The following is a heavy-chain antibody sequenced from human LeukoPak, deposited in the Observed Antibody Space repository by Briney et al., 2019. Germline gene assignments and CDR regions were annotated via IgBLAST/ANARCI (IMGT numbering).Heavy chain of an antibody. CDR1: GGSFSGYY. CDR2: INHSGST. CDR3: ARPPSGAVTTDY. Sequence: SETLSLTCAVYGGSFSGYYWSWIRHPPGKGLEWIGEINHSGSTNYNPSLKSRVTISVDTSKNQFSLKLSSVTAADTAVYYCARPPSGAVTTDYWGQGTLVTVSS. J-gene: IGHJ4*02. D-gene: IGHD4-17*01. V-gene: IGHV4-34*01.